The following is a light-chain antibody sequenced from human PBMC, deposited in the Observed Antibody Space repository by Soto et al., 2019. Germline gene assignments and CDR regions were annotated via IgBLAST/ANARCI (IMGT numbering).Light chain of an antibody. V-gene: IGKV2-28*01. J-gene: IGKJ5*01. Sequence: IVMTQTTLSLSVTLGQPASISCKSSQILLPSDGKTYLDWYVQKPGQSPQLLIYFGSNRAPGVPDRFSGSGSGTDFTLKINRVEAEDVGTYYCMQALQSLTFGQGTRLEI. CDR3: MQALQSLT. CDR2: FGS. CDR1: QILLPSDGKTY.